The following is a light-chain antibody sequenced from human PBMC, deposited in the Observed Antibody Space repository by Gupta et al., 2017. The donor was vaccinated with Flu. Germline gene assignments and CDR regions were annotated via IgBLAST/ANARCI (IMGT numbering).Light chain of an antibody. CDR1: QSVSRY. CDR3: QQRSNRPPLT. J-gene: IGKJ4*01. CDR2: DAS. Sequence: EIVLTQSPATLSLSPGERATLSCRASQSVSRYLAWYQHRPGQAPRLLIYDASNRATGVPARFSGSGSGTDFTLTISSLEPEDFAVYYCQQRSNRPPLTFGGGTKVEIK. V-gene: IGKV3-11*01.